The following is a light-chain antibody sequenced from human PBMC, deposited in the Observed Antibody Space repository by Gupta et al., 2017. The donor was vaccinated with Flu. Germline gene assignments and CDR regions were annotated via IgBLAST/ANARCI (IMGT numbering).Light chain of an antibody. V-gene: IGKV2-28*01. Sequence: DIVMTQSPLSLPVTPGEPASISCRSSQSLLHSNGYNYLDWYLKKPGQSPQLLIYLGSTRASGVPDRFSGSGSGTDFTLKISRVEAEDVGVYYCMQALQTAFTFGPGTKVDIE. CDR3: MQALQTAFT. CDR1: QSLLHSNGYNY. J-gene: IGKJ3*01. CDR2: LGS.